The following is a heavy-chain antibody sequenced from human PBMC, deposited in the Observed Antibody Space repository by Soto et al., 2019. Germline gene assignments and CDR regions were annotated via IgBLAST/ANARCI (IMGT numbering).Heavy chain of an antibody. V-gene: IGHV3-7*05. D-gene: IGHD6-19*01. J-gene: IGHJ6*02. CDR1: EFTFNTYW. Sequence: EVQLVESGGGLVQPGGSLRLSCLASEFTFNTYWMNWVRQAPGRGLEWVANIKDDGSEKNYVDSVKGRFTISRDNAKNSRDWQMNSLRGEETAVYFCARDWGSPGRGSAVGYYYHYGMDVWGQGTTVTVSS. CDR3: ARDWGSPGRGSAVGYYYHYGMDV. CDR2: IKDDGSEK.